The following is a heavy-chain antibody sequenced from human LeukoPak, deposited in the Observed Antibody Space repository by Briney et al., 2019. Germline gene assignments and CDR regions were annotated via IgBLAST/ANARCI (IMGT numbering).Heavy chain of an antibody. CDR3: ARGFRDTAMFLDF. D-gene: IGHD5-18*01. CDR2: ISGSGSPS. CDR1: GSTFTVHE. V-gene: IGHV3-48*03. J-gene: IGHJ4*02. Sequence: GGSRRPSWAPAGSTFTVHEMNWVRQTPGRGLGWLSCISGSGSPSYYADSVKGRFTISRDNAKNSLYLQMNSLRAEDTAIYYCARGFRDTAMFLDFWGKGTLVTVSS.